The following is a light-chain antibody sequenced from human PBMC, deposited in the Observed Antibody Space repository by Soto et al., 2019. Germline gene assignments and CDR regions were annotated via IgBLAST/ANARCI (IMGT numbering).Light chain of an antibody. V-gene: IGKV1-5*01. CDR2: DAS. CDR1: QSISSW. J-gene: IGKJ1*01. Sequence: DIQMTQPPSTLSASVGDRVTITCRASQSISSWLAWYQQKPGKAPKLLIYDASSLESGVPSRFSGRGSGTEFTLTISSLQPDDFATYYCQQYNSYWTFGQGTKVDI. CDR3: QQYNSYWT.